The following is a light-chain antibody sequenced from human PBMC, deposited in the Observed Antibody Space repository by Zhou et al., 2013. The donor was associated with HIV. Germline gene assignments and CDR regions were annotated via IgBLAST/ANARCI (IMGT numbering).Light chain of an antibody. J-gene: IGKJ1*01. Sequence: ELVLTQSPVTLSLSPGERATLSCRASQSVSSHLAWYQHKPGQSPRLLIYAASNRATGIPARFSGSGSGTDFTLTITRLEPDDFAVYFCHQHGKSPRTFGQGTKVESK. CDR1: QSVSSH. CDR3: HQHGKSPRT. CDR2: AAS. V-gene: IGKV3-11*01.